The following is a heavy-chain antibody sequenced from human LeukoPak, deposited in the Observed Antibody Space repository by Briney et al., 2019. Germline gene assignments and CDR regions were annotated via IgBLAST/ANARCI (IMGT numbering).Heavy chain of an antibody. CDR2: TSHSGST. CDR3: ARVERLGYEHY. Sequence: KPSETLSLTCADYGGSFRGYYWSWIRQPPRKGLEWIGETSHSGSTNYNPSLESRVTISADTSKNQFSLKLTSVTAADTAVYYCARVERLGYEHYWGQGTLVTVSS. V-gene: IGHV4-34*01. CDR1: GGSFRGYY. D-gene: IGHD2-15*01. J-gene: IGHJ4*02.